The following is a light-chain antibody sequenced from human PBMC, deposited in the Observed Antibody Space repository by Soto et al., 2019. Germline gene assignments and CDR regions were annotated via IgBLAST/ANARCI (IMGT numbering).Light chain of an antibody. V-gene: IGKV1-5*03. CDR3: QQYNTYPLT. CDR1: QSISNW. J-gene: IGKJ4*01. CDR2: KAS. Sequence: DIQMTPSPSTLSASVGDRVTITCRASQSISNWLAWYQQKPGKAPNLLIYKASSLESGVPSRFSGSGSGTEFTLTISSLQTDDFATYYCQQYNTYPLTFGGGTKVDIK.